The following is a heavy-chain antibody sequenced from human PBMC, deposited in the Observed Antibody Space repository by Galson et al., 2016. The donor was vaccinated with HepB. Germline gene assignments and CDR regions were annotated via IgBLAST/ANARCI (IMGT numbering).Heavy chain of an antibody. V-gene: IGHV3-33*01. CDR2: ISHDGNKK. CDR3: ARGDPWYSSGWGPDH. J-gene: IGHJ4*02. D-gene: IGHD6-19*01. CDR1: GFTFKTYV. Sequence: SLRLSCAASGFTFKTYVMHWVRQAPGRGLEWVAAISHDGNKKYFADSVKGRFTVSRDNSMNTLFLQISSLRVDDTAVYYCARGDPWYSSGWGPDHSGQGTLVSVSS.